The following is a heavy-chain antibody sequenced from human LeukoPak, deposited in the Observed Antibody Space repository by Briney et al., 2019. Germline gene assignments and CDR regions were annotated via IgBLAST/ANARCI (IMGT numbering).Heavy chain of an antibody. CDR1: GGSISSFY. V-gene: IGHV4-4*07. J-gene: IGHJ3*02. D-gene: IGHD3-3*01. Sequence: PSETLSLTCTVSGGSISSFYWSWIRQPAGKGLEWIGRLYTSGSASYNLSLKSRVTISVDTSKNQFSLKLTSVIAADTALYYCARDKDFWSGGFDIWGQGTMVSVSS. CDR2: LYTSGSA. CDR3: ARDKDFWSGGFDI.